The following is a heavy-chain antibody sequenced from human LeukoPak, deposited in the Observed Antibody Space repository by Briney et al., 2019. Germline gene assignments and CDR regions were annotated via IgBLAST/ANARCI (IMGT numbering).Heavy chain of an antibody. CDR3: ARVAYYDSSGHEEY. V-gene: IGHV4-34*01. CDR1: GGSFSGYY. CDR2: INHSGST. J-gene: IGHJ4*02. Sequence: SETLSLTCAVYGGSFSGYYWSWIRQPPGKGLEWIGEINHSGSTNYNPSLKSRVTISVDTSKNQFSLKLSSVTAADTAVYYCARVAYYDSSGHEEYWGQGTLVTVSS. D-gene: IGHD3-22*01.